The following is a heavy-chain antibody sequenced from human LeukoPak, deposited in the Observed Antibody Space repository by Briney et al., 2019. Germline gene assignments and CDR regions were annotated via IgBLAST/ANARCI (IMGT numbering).Heavy chain of an antibody. CDR1: GFTFSSYG. V-gene: IGHV3-30*18. CDR2: ISYDGSNE. D-gene: IGHD1-26*01. CDR3: AKETFDRWELLLHPFDY. J-gene: IGHJ4*02. Sequence: GGFLRLSCVASGFTFSSYGMHWVRQAPGKGLEWVAFISYDGSNENFADSVKGRFTISRDNSKNTLYLQMNSLRAEDTAVYYCAKETFDRWELLLHPFDYWGQGTLVTVSS.